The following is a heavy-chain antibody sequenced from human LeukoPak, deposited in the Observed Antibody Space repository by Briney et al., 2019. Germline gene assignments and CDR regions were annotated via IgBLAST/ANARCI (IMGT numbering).Heavy chain of an antibody. Sequence: GGSLRLSCVASGFTFSSYWMGWVRQAPGKGLEWVANIKQDESEKYYVDSVKGRFTISRDTAKNSLYLQMNSLRAEDTAVYYCARDAPGYSNYFDYWGQGTLVTVSS. J-gene: IGHJ4*02. CDR3: ARDAPGYSNYFDY. CDR1: GFTFSSYW. CDR2: IKQDESEK. D-gene: IGHD4-11*01. V-gene: IGHV3-7*01.